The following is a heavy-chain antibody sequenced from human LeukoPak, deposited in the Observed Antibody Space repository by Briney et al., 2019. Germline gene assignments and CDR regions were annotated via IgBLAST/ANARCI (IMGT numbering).Heavy chain of an antibody. J-gene: IGHJ4*02. CDR3: ARDTTSGWSFDY. CDR1: GFTFSSYP. CDR2: ILGNGDSS. V-gene: IGHV3-64*02. D-gene: IGHD6-19*01. Sequence: GGSLRLSCTASGFTFSSYPMHWVRQAPGKGLEYVSAILGNGDSSFYADSVKGRFTISRDNSKNTLCLQMGSLRADDMAVYYCARDTTSGWSFDYWGQGTQVTVSS.